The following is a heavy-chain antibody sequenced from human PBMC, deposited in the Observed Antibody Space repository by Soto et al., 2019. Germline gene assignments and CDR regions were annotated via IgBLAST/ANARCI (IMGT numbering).Heavy chain of an antibody. CDR3: ARNPSWLGCSGV. CDR1: GGSISSGAYY. J-gene: IGHJ6*02. V-gene: IGHV4-31*03. D-gene: IGHD5-12*01. CDR2: IYYSGST. Sequence: QVQLQESGPGLVRPSQTLSLTCNVAGGSISSGAYYWSWIRQHPGKGREWIGYIYYSGSTHYNPSLKRRVTIPLYTSKSQFSLKLSSVTAADTAVFYCARNPSWLGCSGVWGQGTTVTVPS.